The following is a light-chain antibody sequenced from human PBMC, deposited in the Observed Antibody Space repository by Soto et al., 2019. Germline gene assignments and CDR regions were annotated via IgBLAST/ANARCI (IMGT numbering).Light chain of an antibody. CDR2: EVT. CDR3: SSYTNINTRACV. CDR1: SGDIGSYNR. V-gene: IGLV2-14*01. J-gene: IGLJ1*01. Sequence: QSALTQPASVSGSPGQSITISCTGTSGDIGSYNRVSWYQQHPGKAPKLIIYEVTDRPSGVSNRFSGSKSGNTASLNISGLQAEDEAEYYCSSYTNINTRACVFGTGTKLTVL.